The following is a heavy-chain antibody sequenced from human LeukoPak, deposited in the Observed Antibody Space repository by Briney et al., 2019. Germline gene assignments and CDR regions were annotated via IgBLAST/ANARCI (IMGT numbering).Heavy chain of an antibody. D-gene: IGHD3-3*01. CDR3: ARGTYYDFWRGNSYGMDV. Sequence: PSETLSLTCTVSGGSISSYYWSWIRQPPGKGLEWIGYIYYSGSTNYNPSLKSRVTISVDTSKNQFSLKLSSVTAADTAVYYCARGTYYDFWRGNSYGMDVWGQGTTVTVSS. V-gene: IGHV4-59*01. J-gene: IGHJ6*02. CDR1: GGSISSYY. CDR2: IYYSGST.